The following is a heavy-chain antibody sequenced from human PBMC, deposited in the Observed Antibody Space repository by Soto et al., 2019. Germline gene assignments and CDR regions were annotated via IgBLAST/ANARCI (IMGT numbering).Heavy chain of an antibody. D-gene: IGHD6-19*01. CDR1: GYTFTSYA. CDR3: ARVSGWYYFDY. Sequence: QVQLVQSGAEVKKPGASVKVSCKASGYTFTSYAMHWVRQAPGQRLERMGWINAGNGNTKYSQKFQGRVTITRDTSASTAYMELSSXRSEDTAVYYCARVSGWYYFDYWGQGTLVTVSS. J-gene: IGHJ4*02. V-gene: IGHV1-3*01. CDR2: INAGNGNT.